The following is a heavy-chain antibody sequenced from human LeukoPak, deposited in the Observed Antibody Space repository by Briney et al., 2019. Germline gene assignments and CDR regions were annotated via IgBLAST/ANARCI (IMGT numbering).Heavy chain of an antibody. CDR1: GDSISSHSHY. J-gene: IGHJ5*02. D-gene: IGHD2-8*02. CDR2: IYYSGST. CDR3: ARNCTADNDVSRRDKWFDP. Sequence: TSETLSLTCTVSGDSISSHSHYWAWIRQPPGKGLEWIGSIYYSGSTHYNPSLKSRVTISVDSSKNQYSLNLESVTAADTALYYCARNCTADNDVSRRDKWFDPWGHGTLVIVSS. V-gene: IGHV4-39*07.